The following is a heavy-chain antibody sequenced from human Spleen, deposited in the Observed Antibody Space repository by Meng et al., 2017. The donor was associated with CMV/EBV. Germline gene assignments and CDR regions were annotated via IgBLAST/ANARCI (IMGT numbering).Heavy chain of an antibody. V-gene: IGHV3-7*01. J-gene: IGHJ6*02. Sequence: GESLKISCAVSGFTFSSYSMNWVRQAPGKGLEWVANIKQDGSEKYYVDSVKGRFTISRDNAKNSLYLQMNSLRAEDTAVYYCARDKTPGYGMDVWGQGTTVTVSS. CDR1: GFTFSSYS. CDR3: ARDKTPGYGMDV. CDR2: IKQDGSEK.